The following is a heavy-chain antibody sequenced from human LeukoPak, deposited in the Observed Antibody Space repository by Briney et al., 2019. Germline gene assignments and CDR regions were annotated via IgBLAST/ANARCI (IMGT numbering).Heavy chain of an antibody. CDR3: ASASSHRIAAGGDY. CDR1: GFTFSPYP. D-gene: IGHD6-13*01. CDR2: ISGPSDTI. J-gene: IGHJ4*02. V-gene: IGHV3-48*04. Sequence: GGSLRLSCAASGFTFSPYPMNWVRQAPGKGLEWVSYISGPSDTIHYADSVKGRFTISRDNAKNSLYLQMNSLGAEDTAVYYCASASSHRIAAGGDYWGQGTLVTVSS.